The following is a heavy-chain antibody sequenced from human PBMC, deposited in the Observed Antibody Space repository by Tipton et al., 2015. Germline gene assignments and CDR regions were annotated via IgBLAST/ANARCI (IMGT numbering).Heavy chain of an antibody. D-gene: IGHD3-9*01. CDR2: ISHSGNT. CDR3: ACQDYDSLTRDYQTVDY. CDR1: GYFISSGHF. Sequence: GLVKPSETLSLTCGVSGYFISSGHFWGWVRQTPGKGLEWIGSISHSGNTYYNPSLKSRVTRSRDTSKNQFSLKLTSVTAADTAVYYCACQDYDSLTRDYQTVDYWGQGILVTVSS. J-gene: IGHJ4*02. V-gene: IGHV4-38-2*01.